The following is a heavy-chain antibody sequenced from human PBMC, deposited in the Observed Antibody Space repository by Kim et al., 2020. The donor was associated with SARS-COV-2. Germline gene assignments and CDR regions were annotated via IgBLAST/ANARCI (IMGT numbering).Heavy chain of an antibody. D-gene: IGHD4-4*01. CDR2: IISSGSYI. CDR1: GFTFSSYS. CDR3: ARDADYNDRYYSYHGMDV. Sequence: GGSLRLSCAASGFTFSSYSMNWVRQAPGKGLEWVSSIISSGSYIYHADSVKGRFTISRDNAKNSLYLQMNSLRAEDTAVYFCARDADYNDRYYSYHGMDVWGQGTTVTVSS. J-gene: IGHJ6*02. V-gene: IGHV3-21*01.